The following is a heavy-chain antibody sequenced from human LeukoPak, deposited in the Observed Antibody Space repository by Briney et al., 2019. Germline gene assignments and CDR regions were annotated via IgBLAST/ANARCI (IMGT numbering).Heavy chain of an antibody. J-gene: IGHJ4*02. Sequence: PGGSLRLSCAASGFTFSSYAMHWVRQAPGKGLEYVSAISSNGGSTYYANSVKGRFTISRDNSKNTLYLQMGSLRAEDMAVYYCARGSAAGQDFDYWGQGTLVTVPS. CDR2: ISSNGGST. V-gene: IGHV3-64*01. CDR3: ARGSAAGQDFDY. CDR1: GFTFSSYA.